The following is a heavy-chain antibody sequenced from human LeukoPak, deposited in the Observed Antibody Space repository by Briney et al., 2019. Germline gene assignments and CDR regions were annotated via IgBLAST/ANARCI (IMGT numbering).Heavy chain of an antibody. J-gene: IGHJ6*03. CDR3: ARVSVPAAVTYYYYYMDV. CDR1: GFTVSSNS. V-gene: IGHV3-53*01. D-gene: IGHD2-2*01. CDR2: IYSAGNT. Sequence: GGSLRLSCTVSGFTVSSNSMSWVRQAPGKGLEWVSFIYSAGNTHYSDSVKGRFTISIDNSKNTLYLQMNSLRAEDTAVYYCARVSVPAAVTYYYYYMDVWGKGTTVTISS.